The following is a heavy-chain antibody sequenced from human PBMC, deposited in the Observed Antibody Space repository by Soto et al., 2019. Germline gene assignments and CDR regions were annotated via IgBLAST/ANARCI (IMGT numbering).Heavy chain of an antibody. CDR1: GGTFSSYT. J-gene: IGHJ5*02. V-gene: IGHV1-69*08. CDR2: IIPILGIA. CDR3: ARDLTVVTNNWFDP. Sequence: QVQLVQSGAEVKKPGSSVKVSCKASGGTFSSYTISWVRQAPGQGLEWMGRIIPILGIANYAQKFQGRVTITADKSTSTAYMELSSLRSEDTAVYYCARDLTVVTNNWFDPWGQGTLVTVSS. D-gene: IGHD3-22*01.